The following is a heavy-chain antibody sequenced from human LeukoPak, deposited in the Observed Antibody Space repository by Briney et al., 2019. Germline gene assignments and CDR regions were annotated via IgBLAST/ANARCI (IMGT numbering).Heavy chain of an antibody. V-gene: IGHV1-2*02. CDR1: GYTFTGYY. J-gene: IGHJ4*02. D-gene: IGHD4-23*01. CDR3: ARPTNHTVVTLMG. Sequence: ASVKVSCKASGYTFTGYYMHWVRQAPGQGLEWMGWINPNSGGTNYAQKFQGRVTMTRDTSISTAYMELSRPRSDDTAVYYCARPTNHTVVTLMGWGQGTLVTVSS. CDR2: INPNSGGT.